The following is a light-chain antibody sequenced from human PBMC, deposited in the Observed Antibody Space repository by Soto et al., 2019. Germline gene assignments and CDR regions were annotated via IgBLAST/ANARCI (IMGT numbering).Light chain of an antibody. Sequence: QSVLTQPASVSGSPGQSITISCTGTSSDVGGYNYVSWYQQNPGKAPKLMIYDVSNRPSGVSNRFSGSKSGNTASLTISGLQAEDDADYYCSSYTATSTPYVVFGGGTQLTVL. CDR1: SSDVGGYNY. CDR3: SSYTATSTPYVV. V-gene: IGLV2-14*01. CDR2: DVS. J-gene: IGLJ2*01.